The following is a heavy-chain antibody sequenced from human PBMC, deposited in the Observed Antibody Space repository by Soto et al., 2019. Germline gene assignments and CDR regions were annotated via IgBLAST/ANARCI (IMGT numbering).Heavy chain of an antibody. Sequence: SVQVSCKASGGTFSSYAISWVRQAPGQGLEWMGGIIPIFGTANYAQKFQGRVTITADESTSTAYMELSSLRSEDTAVYYCARTGDVETAAFDYWGQGTLVTVSS. CDR3: ARTGDVETAAFDY. J-gene: IGHJ4*02. V-gene: IGHV1-69*13. CDR1: GGTFSSYA. CDR2: IIPIFGTA. D-gene: IGHD3-10*01.